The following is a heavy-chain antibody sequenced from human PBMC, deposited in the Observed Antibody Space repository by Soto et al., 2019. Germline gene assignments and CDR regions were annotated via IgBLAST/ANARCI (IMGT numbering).Heavy chain of an antibody. V-gene: IGHV3-23*01. CDR1: GFTFSSYA. CDR3: AKDMSPYSSSWYVRYYYYGMDV. Sequence: GGSLRLSCAASGFTFSSYAMSWVRQAPGKGLEWVSAISGSGGSTYYADSVKGRFTISRDNSKNTLYLQMNSLRAEDTAVYYCAKDMSPYSSSWYVRYYYYGMDVWGQGTTVTVSS. D-gene: IGHD6-13*01. J-gene: IGHJ6*02. CDR2: ISGSGGST.